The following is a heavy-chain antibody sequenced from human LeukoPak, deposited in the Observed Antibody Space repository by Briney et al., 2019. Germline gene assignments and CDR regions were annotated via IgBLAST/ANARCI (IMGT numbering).Heavy chain of an antibody. CDR3: ARDPPISGGSGSYYNY. Sequence: GASVKVSCKASGYTFTGYYMHWVRQAPGQGLEWMGWINPNSGGTNYAQKFQGRVTMTRDTSISTAYTELSRLRSDDTAVYYCARDPPISGGSGSYYNYWGQGTLVTVSS. V-gene: IGHV1-2*02. CDR1: GYTFTGYY. J-gene: IGHJ4*02. CDR2: INPNSGGT. D-gene: IGHD3-10*01.